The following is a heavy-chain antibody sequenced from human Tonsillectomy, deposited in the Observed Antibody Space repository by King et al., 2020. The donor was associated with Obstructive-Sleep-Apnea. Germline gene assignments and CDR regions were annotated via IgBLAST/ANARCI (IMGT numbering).Heavy chain of an antibody. V-gene: IGHV3-11*06. Sequence: VQLVESGGGLVKPGGSLRLSCAASGFTFSDYYMSWIRQAPGKGLEWVSYISSSSSYTNYADSVKGRFTISRDNAKNSLYLQMNSLRAEDTAVYYCARDTDYYDSSGYYLTNYFDYWGQGTLVTVSS. J-gene: IGHJ4*02. CDR3: ARDTDYYDSSGYYLTNYFDY. CDR2: ISSSSSYT. CDR1: GFTFSDYY. D-gene: IGHD3-22*01.